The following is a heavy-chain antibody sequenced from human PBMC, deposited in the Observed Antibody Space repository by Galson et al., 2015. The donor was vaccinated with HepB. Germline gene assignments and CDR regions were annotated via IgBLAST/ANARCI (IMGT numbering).Heavy chain of an antibody. CDR3: ARFDRSSSWYGPLGLTPYYYGMDV. V-gene: IGHV4-61*05. CDR2: IYYSGST. D-gene: IGHD6-13*01. CDR1: GGSISSSYNY. J-gene: IGHJ6*02. Sequence: SETLSLTCTVSGGSISSSYNYWDWLRQPPGKGLEWIGYIYYSGSTNYNPSLKSRVPISVATSKNQFSLKLSSVTAADTAVYYCARFDRSSSWYGPLGLTPYYYGMDVWGQGTTVTVSS.